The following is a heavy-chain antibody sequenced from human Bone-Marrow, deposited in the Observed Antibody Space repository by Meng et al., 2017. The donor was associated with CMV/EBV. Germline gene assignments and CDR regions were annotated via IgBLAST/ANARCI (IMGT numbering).Heavy chain of an antibody. D-gene: IGHD3-3*01. CDR3: ARDPHLFYYDFWSKGGMDV. J-gene: IGHJ6*02. CDR1: GYSFTSNY. Sequence: ASVKVSCKASGYSFTSNYMHWVRQAPGQGLEWMGIINPSGGSTRYPQKFQGRVTMTRDTSTSTVYMELSSLRSEDTAVYYCARDPHLFYYDFWSKGGMDVWGQGTTVTVSS. V-gene: IGHV1-46*01. CDR2: INPSGGST.